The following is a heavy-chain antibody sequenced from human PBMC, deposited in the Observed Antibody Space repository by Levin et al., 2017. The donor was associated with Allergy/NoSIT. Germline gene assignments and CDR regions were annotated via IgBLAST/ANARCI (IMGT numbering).Heavy chain of an antibody. V-gene: IGHV4-30-4*01. D-gene: IGHD2-2*01. CDR1: GDSIRSTDYY. J-gene: IGHJ4*02. CDR2: IYYSGTT. Sequence: PSETLSLTCTVSGDSIRSTDYYWCWIRQPPGKGLEWIGCIYYSGTTFYNPSLKSRITISVDSSKNQFSLELSSVTATDTAVYYCARENFDCSMSTCYDDYWGQGALVTVSS. CDR3: ARENFDCSMSTCYDDY.